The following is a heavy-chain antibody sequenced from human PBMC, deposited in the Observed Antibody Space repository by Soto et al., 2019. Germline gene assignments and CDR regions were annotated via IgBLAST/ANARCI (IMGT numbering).Heavy chain of an antibody. V-gene: IGHV3-33*01. CDR2: IWYDGSNK. CDR1: GFTFSSYG. Sequence: QVQLVESGGGVVQPGRSLRLSCAASGFTFSSYGMHWVRQAPGKGLEWVAVIWYDGSNKYYADSVKGRFTISRDNSKNTLYLQMNSLRAEDTAVYYCARNQERAFFARSFDYWGQGTLVTVSS. J-gene: IGHJ4*02. D-gene: IGHD3-3*02. CDR3: ARNQERAFFARSFDY.